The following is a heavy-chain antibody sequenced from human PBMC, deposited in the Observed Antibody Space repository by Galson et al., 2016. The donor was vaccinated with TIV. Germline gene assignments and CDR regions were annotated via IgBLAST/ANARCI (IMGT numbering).Heavy chain of an antibody. D-gene: IGHD1-7*01. CDR1: GFTFSSYS. CDR3: ARRGNYFSDAFDI. J-gene: IGHJ3*02. CDR2: ISTTSNYI. V-gene: IGHV3-21*01. Sequence: SLRLSCAVSGFTFSSYSMNWVRQAPGKGLEWVASISTTSNYIYYADSVKGRFTISRDNADDTLYLQINSLRAEDTALYYCARRGNYFSDAFDIWGQGTMVAVSS.